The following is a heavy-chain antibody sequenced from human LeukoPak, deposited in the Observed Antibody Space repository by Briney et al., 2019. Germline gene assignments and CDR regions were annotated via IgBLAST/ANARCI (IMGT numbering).Heavy chain of an antibody. D-gene: IGHD6-13*01. V-gene: IGHV4-59*05. J-gene: IGHJ4*02. CDR2: IYYSGST. Sequence: PGGSLRLSCAASGFIFSDYYMSWIRQAPGKGLEWIGSIYYSGSTYYNPSLKSRVIISVDTSKNQFSLNLSSVTAADTAVYYCARLITIASSGPYFDYWGQGTLVTVSS. CDR3: ARLITIASSGPYFDY. CDR1: GFIFSDYY.